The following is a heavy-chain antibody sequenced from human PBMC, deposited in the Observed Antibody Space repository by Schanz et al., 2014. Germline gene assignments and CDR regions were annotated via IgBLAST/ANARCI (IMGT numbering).Heavy chain of an antibody. CDR2: ISSGGGST. CDR3: ARVKYCTITRCYRTETEGIYYMDV. V-gene: IGHV3-23*01. J-gene: IGHJ6*03. D-gene: IGHD2-2*01. Sequence: EVQLLESGGGLVQPGGSLRLSCAASGFTFSSYSMNWVRQAPGKGLEWVSSISSGGGSTYYADSVKGRFTISRDNSKNTLYLQMKSLRAEDTAVYYCARVKYCTITRCYRTETEGIYYMDVWGKGTTVNVSS. CDR1: GFTFSSYS.